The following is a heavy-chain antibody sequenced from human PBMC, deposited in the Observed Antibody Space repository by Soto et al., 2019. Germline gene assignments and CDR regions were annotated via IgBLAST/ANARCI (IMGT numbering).Heavy chain of an antibody. V-gene: IGHV3-48*01. D-gene: IGHD3-22*01. CDR3: ARDYCYENTGYHEGLDY. CDR2: ISSSSSTI. J-gene: IGHJ4*02. Sequence: LKTQGKGLEWVSCISSSSSTIYYADSVKGRFTISRDNAKNSLYLQMNSLRAEDTAVYYCARDYCYENTGYHEGLDYSGQGPLGTVPS.